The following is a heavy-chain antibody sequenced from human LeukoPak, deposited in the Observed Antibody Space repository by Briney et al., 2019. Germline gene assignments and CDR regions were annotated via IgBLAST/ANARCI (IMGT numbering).Heavy chain of an antibody. V-gene: IGHV3-7*04. CDR3: ARDRDYYNYFEY. J-gene: IGHJ4*02. CDR2: IKHDGSER. CDR1: GFTLSRYW. D-gene: IGHD3-10*01. Sequence: GGSLRLSCAASGFTLSRYWMSWVRQAPGKGLEWVANIKHDGSERYYVDSVEGRFTISRDNAKNSLYLQVNSLRGEDTAVYYCARDRDYYNYFEYWGQGTLVTVSS.